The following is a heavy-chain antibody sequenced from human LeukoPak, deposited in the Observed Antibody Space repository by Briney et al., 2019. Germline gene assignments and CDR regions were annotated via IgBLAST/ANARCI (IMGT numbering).Heavy chain of an antibody. CDR3: ARGARGSLVVVPAVKGGDAFDI. CDR1: GGSISSYS. D-gene: IGHD2-2*01. Sequence: SETLSLTCTVSGGSISSYSWSWIRQPPGKGLEWIGYIYTSGSTNYNPSLKSRVTISVDTSKNQFSLKLSSVTAADTAVYYCARGARGSLVVVPAVKGGDAFDIWGQGTMVTVSS. CDR2: IYTSGST. J-gene: IGHJ3*02. V-gene: IGHV4-4*09.